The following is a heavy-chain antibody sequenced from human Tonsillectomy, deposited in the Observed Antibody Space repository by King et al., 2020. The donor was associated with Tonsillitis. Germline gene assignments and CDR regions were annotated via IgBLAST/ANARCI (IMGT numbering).Heavy chain of an antibody. J-gene: IGHJ6*02. V-gene: IGHV3-64*02. CDR1: GFTFRNYA. CDR2: ISGNGDST. Sequence: DVQLVESGEGLVQPGGSLRLSCAASGFTFRNYAMHWVRQAPGKGLEYVSAISGNGDSTYYADSVKGRFTISRDNSKNTLYLQMGSLRAEDMAVYYCARESAGGLDVWGQGTTVTVSS. CDR3: ARESAGGLDV.